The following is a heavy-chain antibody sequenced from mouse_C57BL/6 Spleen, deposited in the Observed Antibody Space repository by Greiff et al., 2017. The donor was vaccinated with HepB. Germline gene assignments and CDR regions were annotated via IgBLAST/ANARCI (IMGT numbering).Heavy chain of an antibody. D-gene: IGHD3-1*01. J-gene: IGHJ2*01. CDR2: ISNGGGST. V-gene: IGHV5-12*01. Sequence: EVKLVESGGGLVQPGGSLKLSCAASGFTFSDYYMYWVRQTPEKRLEWVAYISNGGGSTYYPDTVKGRFIISRDNAKNTLYLQMNRLKSEDTAIYYCARGDVCDGLFDYWGQGTTLTVSS. CDR1: GFTFSDYY. CDR3: ARGDVCDGLFDY.